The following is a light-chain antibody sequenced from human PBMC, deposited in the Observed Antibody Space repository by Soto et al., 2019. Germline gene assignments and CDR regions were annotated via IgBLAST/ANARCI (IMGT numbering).Light chain of an antibody. V-gene: IGLV2-11*01. J-gene: IGLJ1*01. CDR3: CSYTGSDTYV. Sequence: QSALTQPRSVSGSPGQSVTISCTGTSSYVGGYNYVSWYQQHPGKAPKVMIYDVSKRPSGVPDRFSGSKSGNTASLTISGLQAEDEADYYCCSYTGSDTYVFGTGTKVTVL. CDR1: SSYVGGYNY. CDR2: DVS.